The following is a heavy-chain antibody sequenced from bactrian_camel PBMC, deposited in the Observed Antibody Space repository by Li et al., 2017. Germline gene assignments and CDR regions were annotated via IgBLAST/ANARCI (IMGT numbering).Heavy chain of an antibody. CDR3: AADLGWCGSAPLQREFRN. J-gene: IGHJ4*01. Sequence: HVQLVESGGGSVQAGGSLRLSCAASGGTKNLGTMGWFRQAPGREREAVAVVDASRTATYAPSVEGRSTISTDDANNTLDLQIDSLQPEDTAVYYCAADLGWCGSAPLQREFRNWGQGTQVTVS. D-gene: IGHD6*01. CDR1: GGTKNLGT. V-gene: IGHV3S53*01. CDR2: VDASRTA.